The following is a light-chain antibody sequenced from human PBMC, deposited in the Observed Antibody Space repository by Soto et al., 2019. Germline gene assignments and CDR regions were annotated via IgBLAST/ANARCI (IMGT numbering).Light chain of an antibody. CDR1: QGIRND. CDR3: QQCNNWPRT. Sequence: AIQMTQSPSSLSASVGDRVTITCRASQGIRNDLGWYQQKPGQAPKLLIYKASTLKSGVPSRFSGSGSGTEFTLTISSLQSEDFAFYYCQQCNNWPRTFGQGTKVDI. J-gene: IGKJ1*01. CDR2: KAS. V-gene: IGKV1-6*01.